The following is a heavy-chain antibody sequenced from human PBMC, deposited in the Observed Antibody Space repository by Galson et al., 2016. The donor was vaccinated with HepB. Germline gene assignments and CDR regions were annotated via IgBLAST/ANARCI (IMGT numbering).Heavy chain of an antibody. V-gene: IGHV4-61*02. J-gene: IGHJ5*02. CDR3: ASRTRRRWFDP. CDR2: ISISGST. Sequence: TLSLTCSVSGGSINSGSYYWTWIRQPAGMGLEYIGRISISGSTNYNPSLRRRVTISVDTSKNQFSLKLSSVTAADTAVYYCASRTRRRWFDPWGQGTLVTVSS. D-gene: IGHD6-6*01. CDR1: GGSINSGSYY.